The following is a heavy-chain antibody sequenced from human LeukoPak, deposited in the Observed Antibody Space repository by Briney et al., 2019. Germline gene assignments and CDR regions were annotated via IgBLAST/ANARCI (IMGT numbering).Heavy chain of an antibody. CDR2: ISSSGNTK. CDR1: GFTFSSHE. CDR3: AREFDYGGHFDH. D-gene: IGHD4-23*01. J-gene: IGHJ4*02. V-gene: IGHV3-48*03. Sequence: GGSLRLSCTASGFTFSSHEMNWVRQAPGKGLEWVSYISSSGNTKYYADSVRGRFTISRDNAKNSLYLQMNSLRAEDTAVYYCAREFDYGGHFDHWGQGTLVTVSS.